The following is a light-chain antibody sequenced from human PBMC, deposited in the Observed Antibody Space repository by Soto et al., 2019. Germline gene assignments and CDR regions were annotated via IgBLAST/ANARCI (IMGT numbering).Light chain of an antibody. CDR3: GSYTGSITYV. Sequence: ALTQPASVSGSLGQSITISCTGTTSDIGGYNYVSWYQQHPGKAPILMIYEVTNRPSGVSNRFSGSKSGNTASLTISGLQVEDEAEYYCGSYTGSITYVFGTGTKVTVL. J-gene: IGLJ1*01. V-gene: IGLV2-14*01. CDR1: TSDIGGYNY. CDR2: EVT.